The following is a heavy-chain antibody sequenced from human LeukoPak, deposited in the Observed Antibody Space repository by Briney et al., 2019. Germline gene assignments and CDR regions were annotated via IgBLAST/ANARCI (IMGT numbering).Heavy chain of an antibody. D-gene: IGHD3-22*01. CDR2: INAGNGNT. J-gene: IGHJ6*02. V-gene: IGHV1-3*01. CDR3: ARDLDSSREDV. CDR1: GYTFTSYA. Sequence: ASVKVSCKASGYTFTSYAMHWVRQAPGQRPEWMGWINAGNGNTKYFQKFQGRVTFTRDTSASTAYMELSSLRSEDTAVYYCARDLDSSREDVWGQGTTVTVSS.